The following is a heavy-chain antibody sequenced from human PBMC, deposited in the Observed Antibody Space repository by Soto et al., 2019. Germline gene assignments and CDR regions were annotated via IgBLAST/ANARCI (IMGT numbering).Heavy chain of an antibody. J-gene: IGHJ4*02. D-gene: IGHD3-9*01. V-gene: IGHV3-15*01. CDR2: IKSKTDGGTT. Sequence: EVQLVESGGGLVQPGGSLRLSCAASGFTFSNAWMSWVRQAPGKGLEWVGRIKSKTDGGTTDYAAPVKGRFTISRDDSKNTLYLQMNSLKTEDTAVYYCTTDPAYYDILTGYYQGFYFDYWGQGTLVTVSS. CDR3: TTDPAYYDILTGYYQGFYFDY. CDR1: GFTFSNAW.